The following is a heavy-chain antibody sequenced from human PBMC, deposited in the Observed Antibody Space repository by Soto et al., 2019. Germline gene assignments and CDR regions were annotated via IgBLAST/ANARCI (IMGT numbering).Heavy chain of an antibody. V-gene: IGHV3-23*01. CDR2: TSGSGVYT. CDR3: VKVVGYYYDSSGPMDV. J-gene: IGHJ6*02. Sequence: GGSLRLSCAASGFSFSSYSMSWVRQAPGEGLECVSSTSGSGVYTIYADSVKGRFSISRDNSKNTLYLQMSSLRAEDTAVYYCVKVVGYYYDSSGPMDVWGQGTTVTVSS. D-gene: IGHD3-22*01. CDR1: GFSFSSYS.